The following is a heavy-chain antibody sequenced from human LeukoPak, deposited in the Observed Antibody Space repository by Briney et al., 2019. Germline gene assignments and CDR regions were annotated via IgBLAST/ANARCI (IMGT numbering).Heavy chain of an antibody. D-gene: IGHD2-15*01. Sequence: PSETLSLTCTVSGDSISSRSYYWGWIRQPPGKGLEWIGYIYYSGYTNYNPSLKSRVTISVDTSKNQFSLRLSSVTAADTAVYYCARVAEDQDYYYGMDVWGQGTTVTVSS. J-gene: IGHJ6*02. V-gene: IGHV4-61*05. CDR2: IYYSGYT. CDR3: ARVAEDQDYYYGMDV. CDR1: GDSISSRSYY.